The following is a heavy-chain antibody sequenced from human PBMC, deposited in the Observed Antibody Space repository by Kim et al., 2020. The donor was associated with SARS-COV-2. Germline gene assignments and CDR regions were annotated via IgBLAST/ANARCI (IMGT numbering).Heavy chain of an antibody. V-gene: IGHV3-53*01. Sequence: GGSLRLSCAASGFTVSSNYMSWVRQAPGKGLEWVSVIYSGGSTYYADSVKGRFTISRDNSKNTLYLQMNSLRAEDTAVYYCARPVAAAGKGYYYYYGMDVWGQGTTVTVSS. D-gene: IGHD6-13*01. CDR1: GFTVSSNY. CDR2: IYSGGST. CDR3: ARPVAAAGKGYYYYYGMDV. J-gene: IGHJ6*02.